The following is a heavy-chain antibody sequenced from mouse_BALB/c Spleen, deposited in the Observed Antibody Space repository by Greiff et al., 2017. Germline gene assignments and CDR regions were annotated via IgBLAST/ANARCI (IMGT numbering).Heavy chain of an antibody. CDR1: GFSLTSYG. J-gene: IGHJ3*01. CDR3: AREGDYYGSSWFAY. Sequence: VQGVESGPGLVAPSQSLSITCTVSGFSLTSYGVHWVRQPPGKGLEWLGVIWAGGSTNYNSAIMSRLSISKDNSKSQVFLKMNSLQTDDTAMYYCAREGDYYGSSWFAYWGQGTLVTVSA. CDR2: IWAGGST. V-gene: IGHV2-9*02. D-gene: IGHD1-1*01.